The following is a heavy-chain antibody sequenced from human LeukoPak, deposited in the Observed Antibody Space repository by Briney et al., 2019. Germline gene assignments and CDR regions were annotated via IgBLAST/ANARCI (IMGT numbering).Heavy chain of an antibody. CDR3: ASRPRGNSGYAIDY. D-gene: IGHD5-12*01. J-gene: IGHJ4*02. CDR1: GFTFSSYS. Sequence: PGGSLRLSCAASGFTFSSYSMNWVRQAPGKGLEWVSSISSSSSYIYYADSVKGRFTISRDNAKNSLYLQMNSLRAEDTAVYYCASRPRGNSGYAIDYWGQGTLVTVSS. CDR2: ISSSSSYI. V-gene: IGHV3-21*01.